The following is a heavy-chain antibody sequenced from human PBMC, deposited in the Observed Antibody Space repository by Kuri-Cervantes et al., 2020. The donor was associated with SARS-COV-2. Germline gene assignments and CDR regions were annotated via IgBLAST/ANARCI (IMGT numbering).Heavy chain of an antibody. J-gene: IGHJ6*03. D-gene: IGHD5-18*01. Sequence: SVKVSCKASGGTFSSYAISWVRQAPGQGLEWMGGIIPIFGKANYAQKFQGRVTITTDESTSTAYMELSSPRSEDTAVYYCARVRGYSYGYRGDYYMDVWGKGTMVTVSS. CDR1: GGTFSSYA. CDR2: IIPIFGKA. V-gene: IGHV1-69*05. CDR3: ARVRGYSYGYRGDYYMDV.